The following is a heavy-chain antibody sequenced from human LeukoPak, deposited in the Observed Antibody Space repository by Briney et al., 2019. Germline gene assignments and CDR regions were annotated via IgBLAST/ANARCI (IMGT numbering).Heavy chain of an antibody. CDR2: MYDSGRT. D-gene: IGHD6-6*01. Sequence: SETLSLTCTVSGGSISSYYYNWIRQSPGKGLEWIGYMYDSGRTSYNPSLKSRATLSIDTSKKQFSLRLTSVTAADTAVYYCARARVASRIVLHYWGDGSLVTVSS. V-gene: IGHV4-59*12. J-gene: IGHJ4*01. CDR1: GGSISSYY. CDR3: ARARVASRIVLHY.